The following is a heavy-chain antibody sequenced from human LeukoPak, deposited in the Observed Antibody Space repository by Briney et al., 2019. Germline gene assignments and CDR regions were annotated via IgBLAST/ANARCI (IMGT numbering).Heavy chain of an antibody. CDR2: MNPNSGNT. V-gene: IGHV1-8*03. J-gene: IGHJ4*02. CDR1: GYTFTSYD. Sequence: ASVKVSCKASGYTFTSYDINWVRQAAGQGLEWMGWMNPNSGNTGYAQKFQGRVTITRNTSISTAYMELSSLRSEDTAVYYCARGNYYDSSGAFDYWGQGTLVTVSS. CDR3: ARGNYYDSSGAFDY. D-gene: IGHD3-22*01.